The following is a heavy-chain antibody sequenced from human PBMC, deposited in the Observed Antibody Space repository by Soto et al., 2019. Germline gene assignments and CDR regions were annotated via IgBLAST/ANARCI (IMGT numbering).Heavy chain of an antibody. CDR2: IFYSGST. J-gene: IGHJ6*02. D-gene: IGHD1-26*01. CDR3: ARERYSGTYSGMDV. CDR1: GGSISSYY. Sequence: SETLSLTCTVSGGSISSYYWSWIRQPPGKGLEWIGYIFYSGSTNYNPSLKSRVTILVDTSKNHFSLNLSSVTAADTAVYYCARERYSGTYSGMDVWGQGTTVTVSS. V-gene: IGHV4-59*01.